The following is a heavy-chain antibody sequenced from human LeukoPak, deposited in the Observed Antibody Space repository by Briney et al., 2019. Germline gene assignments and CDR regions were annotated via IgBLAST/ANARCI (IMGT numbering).Heavy chain of an antibody. Sequence: ASVKVSCKASGGTFSSYAISWVRQAPGQGLEWMGGIIPIFGTANYAKKFQGRVTSTADKSTSTAYMELSSLRSADTAVYYCARGEWPYYYDSSGYFYWGQGTLVTVSS. CDR1: GGTFSSYA. D-gene: IGHD3-22*01. CDR3: ARGEWPYYYDSSGYFY. J-gene: IGHJ4*02. CDR2: IIPIFGTA. V-gene: IGHV1-69*06.